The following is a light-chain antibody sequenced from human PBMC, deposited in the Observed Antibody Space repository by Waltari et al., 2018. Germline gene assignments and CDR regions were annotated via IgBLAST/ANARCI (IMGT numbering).Light chain of an antibody. Sequence: QSVLTQPPSASGTPGQRVTISCSGSSSNIGTNPVNWYHQVPGTAPKLLIRSNARRPSGVRERFPGSKSGPSACLAIRGLQSEDEADYYCAAWDDSLHGWVFGGGTKLTVL. V-gene: IGLV1-44*01. J-gene: IGLJ3*02. CDR2: SNA. CDR1: SSNIGTNP. CDR3: AAWDDSLHGWV.